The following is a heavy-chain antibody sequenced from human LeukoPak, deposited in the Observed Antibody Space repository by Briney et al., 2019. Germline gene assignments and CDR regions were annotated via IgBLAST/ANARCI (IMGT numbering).Heavy chain of an antibody. CDR3: WVVAASYGMDV. J-gene: IGHJ6*04. D-gene: IGHD2-15*01. Sequence: GGSLRLSCAASGFTFSSYSMNWVRQAPGKGLEWVSSISSSSSYIYYADSVKGRFTISRDNAKNSLYLQMNSLRAEDMAVYYCWVVAASYGMDVWGKGTTVTVSS. CDR2: ISSSSSYI. CDR1: GFTFSSYS. V-gene: IGHV3-21*01.